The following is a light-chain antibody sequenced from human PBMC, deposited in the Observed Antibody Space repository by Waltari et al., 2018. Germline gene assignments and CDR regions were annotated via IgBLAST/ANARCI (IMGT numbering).Light chain of an antibody. Sequence: QSALPQLRSASGSPGQSVTISSTGTSSDAGANNFVPWYQHHPDKAPKLIDYDTNKMPSGGPVRFYGFKSGNSASLAISGVQAEDKADYYCCSCVGRNIYWVFGGGTKLTVL. CDR1: SSDAGANNF. CDR3: CSCVGRNIYWV. J-gene: IGLJ3*02. V-gene: IGLV2-11*01. CDR2: DTN.